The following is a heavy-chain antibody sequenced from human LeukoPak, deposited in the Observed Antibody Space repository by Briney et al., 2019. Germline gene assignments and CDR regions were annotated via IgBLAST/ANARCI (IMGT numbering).Heavy chain of an antibody. CDR1: GFTFSSYW. V-gene: IGHV3-74*01. Sequence: GGSLRLSCAASGFTFSSYWMHWVRQVPGKGLVWVSRIKTDGSNTVYADNVKGRFTISRDNAKNTLYLQMNSLRVEDTAVYYCTRTYYYDSRDYFNYWGQGALVTVSS. D-gene: IGHD3-22*01. CDR2: IKTDGSNT. CDR3: TRTYYYDSRDYFNY. J-gene: IGHJ4*02.